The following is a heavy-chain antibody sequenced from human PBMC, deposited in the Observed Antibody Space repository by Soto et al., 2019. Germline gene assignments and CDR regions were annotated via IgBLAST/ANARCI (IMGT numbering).Heavy chain of an antibody. D-gene: IGHD2-2*02. J-gene: IGHJ6*02. CDR1: GGSISSGDYY. CDR2: IYYSGST. CDR3: ARGGGYCSSTSCYNYYYGMDV. Sequence: KTSETLSLTCTVSGGSISSGDYYWSWIRQPPGKGLEWIGYIYYSGSTYYNPSLKSRVTISVDTSKNQFSLKLSSVTAADTAVYYCARGGGYCSSTSCYNYYYGMDVWGQGTTVTVSS. V-gene: IGHV4-30-4*01.